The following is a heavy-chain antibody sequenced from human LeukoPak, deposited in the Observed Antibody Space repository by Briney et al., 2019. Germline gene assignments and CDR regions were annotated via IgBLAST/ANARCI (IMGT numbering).Heavy chain of an antibody. CDR2: ISNGGSYK. Sequence: GGSLRLSCEASGFTFSTYGMHWVRQAPGKGLEWVAGISNGGSYKYYADSVKGRFTISRDNSRNTLYLQMNSLRPDDTALYYCAKPRGGESWAFDTGGEGTMVAVSS. V-gene: IGHV3-30*18. CDR1: GFTFSTYG. J-gene: IGHJ3*02. CDR3: AKPRGGESWAFDT. D-gene: IGHD2-21*01.